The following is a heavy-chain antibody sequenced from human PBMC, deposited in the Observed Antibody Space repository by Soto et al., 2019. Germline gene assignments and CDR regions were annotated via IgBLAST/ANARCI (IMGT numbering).Heavy chain of an antibody. D-gene: IGHD2-15*01. CDR3: AKDIKLSGSSPSPTSHDYYYGMDV. CDR1: GYTFTSYG. V-gene: IGHV1-18*01. CDR2: ISAYNGNT. Sequence: ASVKVSCKASGYTFTSYGISWVRQAPGQGLEWMGWISAYNGNTNHAQKLQGRVTMTTDTSTSTAYMELRSLRSDDTALYYCAKDIKLSGSSPSPTSHDYYYGMDVWGQGTTVTVSS. J-gene: IGHJ6*02.